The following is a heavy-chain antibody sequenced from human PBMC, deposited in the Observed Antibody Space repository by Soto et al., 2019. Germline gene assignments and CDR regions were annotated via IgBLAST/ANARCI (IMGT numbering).Heavy chain of an antibody. CDR3: ARPRGTSSSWTNAYYYYYGMDV. CDR1: GYTFTSYY. J-gene: IGHJ6*02. V-gene: IGHV1-46*01. D-gene: IGHD6-13*01. Sequence: QVQLVQSGAEVKKPGASVKVSCKASGYTFTSYYMHWVRQAPGQGLEWMGIINPSGGSTSYAQKFQGRVTMTRDTSTSTVYMELSSLRSEDTAVYYCARPRGTSSSWTNAYYYYYGMDVWGQGTTVTVSS. CDR2: INPSGGST.